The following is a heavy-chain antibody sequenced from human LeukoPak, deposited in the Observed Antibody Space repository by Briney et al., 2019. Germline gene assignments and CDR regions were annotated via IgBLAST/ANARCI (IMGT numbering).Heavy chain of an antibody. D-gene: IGHD3-22*01. CDR3: ARDDIYYDSSGSDHWFDP. CDR2: IYYSGST. V-gene: IGHV4-30-4*08. J-gene: IGHJ5*02. Sequence: SQTLSLTCTVSGGSISSGDYYWSWIRQPPGKGLEWIGYIYYSGSTYYNPSLKSRVTISVDTSKNQFSLKLSSVTAADTAVYYCARDDIYYDSSGSDHWFDPWGQGTLVTVSS. CDR1: GGSISSGDYY.